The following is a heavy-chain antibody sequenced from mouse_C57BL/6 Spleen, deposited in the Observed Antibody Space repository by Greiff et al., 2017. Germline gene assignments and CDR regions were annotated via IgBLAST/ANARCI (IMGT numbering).Heavy chain of an antibody. V-gene: IGHV1-69*01. D-gene: IGHD1-1*01. CDR3: AIGLLRNDFDY. CDR2: IDPSDSYT. J-gene: IGHJ2*01. CDR1: GYTFTSYW. Sequence: QVQLQQPGAELVMPGASVKLSCKASGYTFTSYWMHWVKQRPGQGLEWIGEIDPSDSYTNYNQKFKGKSTLTVDKSSSTAYMQLSSLTSEDSAVYYCAIGLLRNDFDYWGRGTTLTVSS.